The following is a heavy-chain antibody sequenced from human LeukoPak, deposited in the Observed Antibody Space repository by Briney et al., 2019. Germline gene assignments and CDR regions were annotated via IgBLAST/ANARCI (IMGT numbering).Heavy chain of an antibody. CDR3: ATGGGYRFAY. D-gene: IGHD6-25*01. V-gene: IGHV7-4-1*02. CDR1: GYSITNYA. J-gene: IGHJ4*02. CDR2: NNTNTEKS. Sequence: VASVKVSCKASGYSITNYAILWVRQAPGQGLEWMGWNNTNTEKSTYAPGFTGRYVFSLDSSVNTAYLQISSLKAEDTALYYCATGGGYRFAYWGQGTLVTVSS.